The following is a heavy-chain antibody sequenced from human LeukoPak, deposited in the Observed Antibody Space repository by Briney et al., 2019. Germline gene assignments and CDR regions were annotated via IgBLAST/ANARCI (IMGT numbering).Heavy chain of an antibody. D-gene: IGHD2-2*01. V-gene: IGHV1-69*04. Sequence: SVKVPCKASGYTFTSYGISWVRQAPGQGLEWMGRIIPILGIANYAQKFQGRVTITADKSTSTAYMELSSLRSEDTAVYYCARGAAAYYYGMDVWGQGTTVTVSS. CDR3: ARGAAAYYYGMDV. CDR2: IIPILGIA. CDR1: GYTFTSYG. J-gene: IGHJ6*02.